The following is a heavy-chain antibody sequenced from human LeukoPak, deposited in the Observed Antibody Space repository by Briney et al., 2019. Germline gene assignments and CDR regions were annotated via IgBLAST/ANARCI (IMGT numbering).Heavy chain of an antibody. CDR2: ISWNSGSI. J-gene: IGHJ5*02. V-gene: IGHV3-9*01. Sequence: GRSLRLSCAASGFTFDDYAMHWVRQAPGKCLEWVSGISWNSGSIGYADSVKGRFTISRDNAKNSLYLQMNSLRAEDTALYYCAKGTRLLQGGWFDPWGQGTLVTVSS. CDR1: GFTFDDYA. CDR3: AKGTRLLQGGWFDP. D-gene: IGHD5-12*01.